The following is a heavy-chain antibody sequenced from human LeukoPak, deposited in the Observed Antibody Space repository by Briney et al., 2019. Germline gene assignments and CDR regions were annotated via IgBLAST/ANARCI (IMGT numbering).Heavy chain of an antibody. CDR3: ARLWSGLRPPDY. J-gene: IGHJ4*02. CDR2: INHSGNT. D-gene: IGHD3-3*01. V-gene: IGHV4-34*01. Sequence: SETLSLTCAVYGGSFSGYYWSWIRQPPEKGLEWIGEINHSGNTNYNPSLKSRVTITVDTSKNQFSLRLNSVTAADTSVYYCARLWSGLRPPDYWGQGTLVTVSS. CDR1: GGSFSGYY.